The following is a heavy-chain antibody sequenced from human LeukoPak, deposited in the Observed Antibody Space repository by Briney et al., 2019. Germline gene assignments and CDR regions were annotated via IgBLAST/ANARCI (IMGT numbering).Heavy chain of an antibody. J-gene: IGHJ4*02. CDR3: ARDLGLAVADVFDY. D-gene: IGHD6-19*01. CDR2: ISSSSSYI. Sequence: GGSLRLSCAASGFTFSSYSMNWVRQAPGKGLEWVSSISSSSSYIYYADSVKGRFTISRDNAKNSLYLQMNSLRAEDTAVYYCARDLGLAVADVFDYWGQGTLVTVSS. CDR1: GFTFSSYS. V-gene: IGHV3-21*01.